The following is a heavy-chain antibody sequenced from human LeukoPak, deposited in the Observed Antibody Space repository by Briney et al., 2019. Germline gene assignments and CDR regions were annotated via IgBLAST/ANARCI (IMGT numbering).Heavy chain of an antibody. CDR2: ISYDGSNK. J-gene: IGHJ4*02. V-gene: IGHV3-30*18. Sequence: PGGSLRPSCAASGFTFSSYGMPWVRQAPGKGLEWVAVISYDGSNKYYADSVRGRFTISRDNSKNTLYLQMNSLRAEDTAVYYCAKDRHYYDSSGYPHWGQGTLVTVSS. CDR3: AKDRHYYDSSGYPH. CDR1: GFTFSSYG. D-gene: IGHD3-22*01.